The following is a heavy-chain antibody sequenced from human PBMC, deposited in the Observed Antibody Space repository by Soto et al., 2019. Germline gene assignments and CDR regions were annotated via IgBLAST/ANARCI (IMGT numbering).Heavy chain of an antibody. CDR2: ISGSGGST. CDR1: GFTFSSYA. V-gene: IGHV3-23*01. J-gene: IGHJ5*02. Sequence: PGGSLRLSCAASGFTFSSYAMSWVRQAPGKGLEWVSAISGSGGSTYYADSVKGRFTISRDNSKNTLYLQMNSLRAEDTAVYYCAKTTYYDFWSCYYRRQCSFDPWRQGTLVTVSS. D-gene: IGHD3-3*01. CDR3: AKTTYYDFWSCYYRRQCSFDP.